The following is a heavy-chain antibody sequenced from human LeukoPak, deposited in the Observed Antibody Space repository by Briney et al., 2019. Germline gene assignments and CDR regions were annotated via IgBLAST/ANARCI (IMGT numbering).Heavy chain of an antibody. D-gene: IGHD4-17*01. Sequence: PSETLSLTCTVSGGSISSYYWSWIRQPPGKGLEWIGYIYYSGSTNYNPSLKSRVTISVDTSKNQFSLKLSSVTAADTAVYYCARERYGDNYGMDVWGQGTTVTVSS. CDR3: ARERYGDNYGMDV. CDR1: GGSISSYY. J-gene: IGHJ6*02. CDR2: IYYSGST. V-gene: IGHV4-59*01.